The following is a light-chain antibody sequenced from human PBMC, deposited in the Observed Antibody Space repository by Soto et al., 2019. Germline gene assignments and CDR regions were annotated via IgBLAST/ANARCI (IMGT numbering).Light chain of an antibody. Sequence: QSVLTQPACVSGSPGQSITISCTGTSSDVGAYNYVSWYQQHPGKAPKLMIHDVSNRPSGVSNRFSGSKSGNTASLTISGLQAEDEADYYCSSYTSSSTYVFGTGTKLTVL. CDR1: SSDVGAYNY. CDR2: DVS. J-gene: IGLJ1*01. CDR3: SSYTSSSTYV. V-gene: IGLV2-14*01.